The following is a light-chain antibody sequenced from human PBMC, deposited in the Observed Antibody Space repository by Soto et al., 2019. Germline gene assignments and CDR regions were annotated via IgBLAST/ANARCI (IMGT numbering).Light chain of an antibody. Sequence: EIVMTQSPATLSVSPGERSTLSFRASQSVSSNLAWYQQKPGQAPRLLIFGASTRATGIPDRFSGSGAGAYFNLTISRLEPADFGVYYCQQYGSSHTFGQGTRLEI. J-gene: IGKJ5*01. CDR2: GAS. CDR1: QSVSSN. V-gene: IGKV3D-15*01. CDR3: QQYGSSHT.